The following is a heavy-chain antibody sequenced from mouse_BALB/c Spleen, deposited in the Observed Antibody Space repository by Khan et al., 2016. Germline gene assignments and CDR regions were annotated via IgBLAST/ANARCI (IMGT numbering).Heavy chain of an antibody. D-gene: IGHD1-2*01. CDR2: IWAGGGT. Sequence: QVQLKESGPGLVAPSQSLSITCTVSGFSLTRYGVHWVRQPPGKGLEWLGVIWAGGGTDYNSALMSRLRISKDNSKSQVFLKMNSLQTDDAAMYCCARDPEFITSSTGTMDYWGQGTSVTVSS. J-gene: IGHJ4*01. CDR1: GFSLTRYG. V-gene: IGHV2-9*02. CDR3: ARDPEFITSSTGTMDY.